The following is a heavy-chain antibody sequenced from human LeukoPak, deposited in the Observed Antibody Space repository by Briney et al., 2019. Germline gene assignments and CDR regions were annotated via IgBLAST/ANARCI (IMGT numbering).Heavy chain of an antibody. CDR3: ARDKTRGLGYSYSKSGNYFDY. CDR2: ISYDGSNK. D-gene: IGHD5-18*01. CDR1: GFTFSNAW. Sequence: PGGSLRLSCAASGFTFSNAWMSWVRQAPGKGLEWVAVISYDGSNKYYADSVKGRFTISRDNSKNTLYLQMNSLRAEDTAVYSCARDKTRGLGYSYSKSGNYFDYWGQGTLVTVSS. J-gene: IGHJ4*02. V-gene: IGHV3-30*03.